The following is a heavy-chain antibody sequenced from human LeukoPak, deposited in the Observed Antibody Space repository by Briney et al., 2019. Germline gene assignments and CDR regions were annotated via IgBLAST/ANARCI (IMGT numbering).Heavy chain of an antibody. V-gene: IGHV3-23*01. CDR2: ISVSGNT. J-gene: IGHJ4*02. CDR1: GFTFSSHG. CDR3: AKAPVTTCSGAYCYPFDY. Sequence: PGGSLRLSCAASGFTFSSHGMSWARQGPGKRLEWVSAISVSGNTYHADSVKGRFTISRDSSKNTLYLQMNSLRAEDAAVYYCAKAPVTTCSGAYCYPFDYWGQGTLVTVSS. D-gene: IGHD2-15*01.